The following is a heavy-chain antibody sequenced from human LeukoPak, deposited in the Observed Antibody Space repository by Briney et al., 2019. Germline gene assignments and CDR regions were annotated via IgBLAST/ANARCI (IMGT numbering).Heavy chain of an antibody. CDR2: VNPNSGGT. J-gene: IGHJ6*03. Sequence: ASVKVSCKASGYTFTGYYMHWVRQAPGQGLEWMGWVNPNSGGTNYAQKFQGRVTMTRDTSISTAYMELSRLRSDDTAVYYCARGLPDILTGYYFYYYYMDVWGKGTTVTISS. D-gene: IGHD3-9*01. V-gene: IGHV1-2*02. CDR3: ARGLPDILTGYYFYYYYMDV. CDR1: GYTFTGYY.